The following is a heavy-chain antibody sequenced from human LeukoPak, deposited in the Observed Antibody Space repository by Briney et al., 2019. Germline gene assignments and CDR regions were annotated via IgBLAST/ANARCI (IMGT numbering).Heavy chain of an antibody. CDR3: TKSGPPDPY. Sequence: GGSLRLSCAASGLTVSSNDMSWVRQAPGKGLEWVSVLFSGGSTYYANSVKGRFTISRDNSKNTLYLQVNSLRAEDTAMYFCTKSGPPDPYWGQGTMVTVSS. J-gene: IGHJ3*01. CDR1: GLTVSSND. V-gene: IGHV3-53*01. CDR2: LFSGGST. D-gene: IGHD1-14*01.